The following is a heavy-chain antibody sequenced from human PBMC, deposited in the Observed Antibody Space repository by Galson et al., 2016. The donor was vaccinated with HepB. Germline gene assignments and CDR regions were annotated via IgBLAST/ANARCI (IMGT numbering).Heavy chain of an antibody. CDR1: GYSFTRYW. CDR2: IFPGDSDT. D-gene: IGHD2-15*01. J-gene: IGHJ6*02. CDR3: ARHVAWVGGSCYRDDGMDV. V-gene: IGHV5-51*01. Sequence: QSGAEVKKPGESLKISCKGSGYSFTRYWIGWVRQMPGKGLEWMGIIFPGDSDTTYSPSFQGQVTISADKSINTAYLQWSSLRASDSAIYYCARHVAWVGGSCYRDDGMDVWGQGTTVTVSS.